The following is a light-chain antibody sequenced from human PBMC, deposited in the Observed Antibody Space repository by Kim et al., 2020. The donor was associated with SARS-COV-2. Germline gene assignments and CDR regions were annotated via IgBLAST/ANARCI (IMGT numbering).Light chain of an antibody. CDR3: QQYHTYIT. Sequence: SASEGDRVTITCRASQSISWLLAWYQQKPGKAPKLLICEASSLESGVPSRFSGSGFGTEFTLTISSLQPDDIATYHCQQYHTYITFGQGTRLEIK. V-gene: IGKV1-5*03. CDR2: EAS. J-gene: IGKJ5*01. CDR1: QSISWL.